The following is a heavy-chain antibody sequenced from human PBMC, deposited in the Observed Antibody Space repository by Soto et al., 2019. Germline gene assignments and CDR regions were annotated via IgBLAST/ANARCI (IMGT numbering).Heavy chain of an antibody. D-gene: IGHD6-13*01. CDR1: GYTLTELS. Sequence: ASVKVSCKVSGYTLTELSMHWVRQAPGKGLEWMGGFDPEDGETIYAQKFQGRVNMTEDTSTDTAYMELSSLRSEDTAVYYCATYIAAAGWNYFDYWGQGTLVTVSS. CDR3: ATYIAAAGWNYFDY. J-gene: IGHJ4*02. CDR2: FDPEDGET. V-gene: IGHV1-24*01.